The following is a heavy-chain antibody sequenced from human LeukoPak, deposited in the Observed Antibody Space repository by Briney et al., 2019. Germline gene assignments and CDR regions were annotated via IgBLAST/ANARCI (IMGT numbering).Heavy chain of an antibody. J-gene: IGHJ4*02. CDR1: GYTFTGYD. CDR2: INPNSGGT. CDR3: ARLDYYDSSAYYGGEGFDY. D-gene: IGHD3-22*01. V-gene: IGHV1-2*02. Sequence: AASLKVSCKASGYTFTGYDMHWVRQAPGQGLEWLGWINPNSGGTNYAQKFQGRVTMTRDTSISTAYMELSRLRSDDTAVYYCARLDYYDSSAYYGGEGFDYWGQGTLVTVSS.